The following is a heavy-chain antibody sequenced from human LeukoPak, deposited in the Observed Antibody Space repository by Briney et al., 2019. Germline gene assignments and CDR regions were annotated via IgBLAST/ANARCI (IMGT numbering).Heavy chain of an antibody. CDR1: GGSFSGYY. D-gene: IGHD5-24*01. CDR3: ASAMLATNY. CDR2: INHSGST. J-gene: IGHJ4*02. Sequence: SGTLSLTCAVYGGSFSGYYWSWIRQPPGKGLEWIGEINHSGSTNYNPSLKSRVTISVDTSKNQFSLKLSSVTAADTAVYYGASAMLATNYWGQGTLVTVSS. V-gene: IGHV4-34*01.